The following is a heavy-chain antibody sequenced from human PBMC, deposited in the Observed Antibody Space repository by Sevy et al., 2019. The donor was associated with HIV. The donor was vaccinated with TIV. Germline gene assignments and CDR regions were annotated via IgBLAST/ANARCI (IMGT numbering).Heavy chain of an antibody. CDR1: GGSISSGGYY. J-gene: IGHJ3*02. CDR3: ASGDTAMVHDAFDI. CDR2: IYYSGST. D-gene: IGHD5-18*01. V-gene: IGHV4-31*03. Sequence: SETLSLTCTVSGGSISSGGYYWSWIRQHPGKGLEWIGYIYYSGSTYYNPSLKSRVTISVDTSKNQFSLKLSSVTAADTAVYYCASGDTAMVHDAFDIWGQGTMVTVSS.